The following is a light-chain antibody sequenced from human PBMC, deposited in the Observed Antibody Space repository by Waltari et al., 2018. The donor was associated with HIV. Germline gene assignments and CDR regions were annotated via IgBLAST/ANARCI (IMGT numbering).Light chain of an antibody. CDR2: VNNDGSH. V-gene: IGLV4-69*02. J-gene: IGLJ3*02. CDR1: SGHSRYA. CDR3: QTWDTAVRV. Sequence: QLVLTQSPSASASLGASVKLTCTLDSGHSRYAIEWHQHQPEKGPRFLLKVNNDGSHIKGEGIPDRFSGSSSGAERYLDISSLQSDDEAEYYCQTWDTAVRVFGGGTKVTVL.